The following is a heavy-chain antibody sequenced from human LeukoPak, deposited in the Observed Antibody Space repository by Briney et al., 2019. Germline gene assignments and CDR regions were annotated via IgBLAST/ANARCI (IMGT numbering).Heavy chain of an antibody. CDR1: GFTFSSYS. V-gene: IGHV3-21*01. J-gene: IGHJ6*02. Sequence: PGGSLRLSCAASGFTFSSYSMNWVRQAPGKGLEWVSSISSSSSYIYYAASVKGRFTISRDNAKNSLYLQMNSLRAEDTAVYYCARARGYYYYYGMDVWGQGTTVTVSS. CDR2: ISSSSSYI. CDR3: ARARGYYYYYGMDV. D-gene: IGHD3-10*01.